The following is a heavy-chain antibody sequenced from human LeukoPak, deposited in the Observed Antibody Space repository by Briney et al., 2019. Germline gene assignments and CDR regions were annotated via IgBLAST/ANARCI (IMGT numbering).Heavy chain of an antibody. CDR1: GGAISSSSYY. V-gene: IGHV4-39*07. CDR3: ARLYSGSYYYFDY. J-gene: IGHJ4*02. Sequence: SETLSLTCTVSGGAISSSSYYWGWIRQPPGKGLEWIGSIYYSGTTYYNPSLKSRVTISVDTPKNQFSLKLSSVTAADTAVYYCARLYSGSYYYFDYWGQGTLVTVSS. CDR2: IYYSGTT. D-gene: IGHD1-26*01.